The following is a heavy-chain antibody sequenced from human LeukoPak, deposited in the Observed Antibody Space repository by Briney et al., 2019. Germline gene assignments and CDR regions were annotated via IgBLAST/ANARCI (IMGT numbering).Heavy chain of an antibody. J-gene: IGHJ4*02. D-gene: IGHD3-22*01. CDR1: GGSITDYY. CDR2: FSNSGNT. CDR3: ARYDSSGRTFDF. Sequence: PSETLSLTCTVSGGSITDYYWSWIRQPPGKGLEWIGYFSNSGNTNYNPSLKSRVTISRDTSKNQFFLKLSSVTAADTAVYFCARYDSSGRTFDFWGQGTLVTVSS. V-gene: IGHV4-59*01.